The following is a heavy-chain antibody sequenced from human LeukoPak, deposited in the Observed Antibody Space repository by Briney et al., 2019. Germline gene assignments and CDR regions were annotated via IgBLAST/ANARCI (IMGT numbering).Heavy chain of an antibody. CDR1: GGSISSYY. J-gene: IGHJ4*02. V-gene: IGHV4-59*01. Sequence: SETLSLTCTVSGGSISSYYWSWIRQPPGKGLEWIGYIYYSGSTNYNPSLKSRVTISVDTSKNQFSLKLSSVTAADTAVYYCARDLADSSGSFDYWGQGTLVTVSS. CDR3: ARDLADSSGSFDY. D-gene: IGHD3-22*01. CDR2: IYYSGST.